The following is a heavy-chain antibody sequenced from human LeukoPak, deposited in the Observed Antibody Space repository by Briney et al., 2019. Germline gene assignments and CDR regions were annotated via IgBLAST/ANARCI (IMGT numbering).Heavy chain of an antibody. J-gene: IGHJ4*02. V-gene: IGHV4-34*01. CDR3: ARGLHTYYYGSGIDY. CDR1: GGSFSGYY. CDR2: INHSGST. Sequence: PSETLSLTCAVYGGSFSGYYWSWIRQPPGKGLEWIGEINHSGSTNYNPSLKSRVTISVDTSKNQFSLKLSSVTAADTAVYYCARGLHTYYYGSGIDYWGQGTLVTVSS. D-gene: IGHD3-10*01.